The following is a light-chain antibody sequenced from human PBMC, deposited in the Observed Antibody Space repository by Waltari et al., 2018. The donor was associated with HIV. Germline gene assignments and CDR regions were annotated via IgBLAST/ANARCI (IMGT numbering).Light chain of an antibody. J-gene: IGKJ4*01. CDR2: DAS. V-gene: IGKV3-11*01. CDR3: QQRSNWPPGST. CDR1: QSVSSY. Sequence: EIVFTQSPATLSLSPGERATLSCTASQSVSSYLAWYQQKPGQAPRLLIYDASNRATGIPARFSGSGSGTDFTLTISSLEPEDFAVYYCQQRSNWPPGSTFGGGTKVEIK.